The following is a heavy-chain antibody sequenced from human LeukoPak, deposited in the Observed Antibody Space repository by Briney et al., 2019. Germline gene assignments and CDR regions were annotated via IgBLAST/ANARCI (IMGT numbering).Heavy chain of an antibody. CDR2: IYTSGST. CDR3: ARGLMVRGVRTLFNI. D-gene: IGHD3-10*01. V-gene: IGHV4-61*02. Sequence: SETLSLTCIVSGGSISSSSYYWSWIRQPAGRGLEWIGRIYTSGSTNYNPSLKSRVTISVDTSKNQFSLKLSSVTAADTAVYYCARGLMVRGVRTLFNIWGQGTMVTVSS. J-gene: IGHJ3*02. CDR1: GGSISSSSYY.